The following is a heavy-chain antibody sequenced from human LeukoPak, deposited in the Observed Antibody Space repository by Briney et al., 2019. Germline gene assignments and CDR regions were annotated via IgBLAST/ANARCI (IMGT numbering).Heavy chain of an antibody. V-gene: IGHV3-23*01. D-gene: IGHD1-26*01. CDR2: IGGDGRGR. CDR3: VNSMGGTPDY. J-gene: IGHJ4*02. Sequence: TGGSLRLSCAASVVTFSSYAMSWVRQAPGKALGWVSAIGGDGRGRDYAEYVKRRFTISRDNSKNTLSLQMNSLRADDTALYYCVNSMGGTPDYWGLGTLVTV. CDR1: VVTFSSYA.